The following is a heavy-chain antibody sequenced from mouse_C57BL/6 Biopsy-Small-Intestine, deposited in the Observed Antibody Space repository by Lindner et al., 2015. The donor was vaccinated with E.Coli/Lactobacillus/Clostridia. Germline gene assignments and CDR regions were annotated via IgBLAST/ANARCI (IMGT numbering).Heavy chain of an antibody. D-gene: IGHD1-1*01. J-gene: IGHJ1*03. CDR3: AREDYGSTYGWYFDV. V-gene: IGHV5-17*01. Sequence: VQLQESGGGLVKPGGSLKLSCAASGFTFSDYGMHWVRQAPEKGLEWLAYISRASIIYYADTVKGRFTISRDNAKNTLFLQMTSLRSEDTAMYYCAREDYGSTYGWYFDVWGTGTTVTVSS. CDR1: GFTFSDYG. CDR2: ISRASII.